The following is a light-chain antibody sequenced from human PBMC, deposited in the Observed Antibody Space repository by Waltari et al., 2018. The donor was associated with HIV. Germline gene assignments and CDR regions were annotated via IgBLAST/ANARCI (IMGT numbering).Light chain of an antibody. J-gene: IGLJ2*01. Sequence: QSVLTQPPSVSGAPGQRVTISCTGSSSNIGAGYDVHWYQQLPGKAPKILIYGNTNRPAGFPDRFSGAKAGTTASLASSRVQAEDDADYYCHSYASSLGVYVFGGGTKLTVL. CDR3: HSYASSLGVYV. CDR1: SSNIGAGYD. V-gene: IGLV1-40*01. CDR2: GNT.